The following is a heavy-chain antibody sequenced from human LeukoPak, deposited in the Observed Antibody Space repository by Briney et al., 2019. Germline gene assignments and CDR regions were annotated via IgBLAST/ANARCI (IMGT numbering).Heavy chain of an antibody. D-gene: IGHD3-9*01. CDR3: ARYGNVLRYFDWPHPDY. J-gene: IGHJ4*02. CDR1: GYTFTSYD. V-gene: IGHV1-8*01. Sequence: ASVKVSCKASGYTFTSYDINWVRQATGQGLEWMGWMNPNSGNTGYAQKFQGRVTMTRNTSISTAYMELSSLRSEDTAVYYCARYGNVLRYFDWPHPDYWGQGTLVTVSS. CDR2: MNPNSGNT.